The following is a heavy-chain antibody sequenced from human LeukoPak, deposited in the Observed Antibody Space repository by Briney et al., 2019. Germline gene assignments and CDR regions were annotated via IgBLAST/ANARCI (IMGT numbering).Heavy chain of an antibody. D-gene: IGHD4-17*01. CDR2: IYTSAST. Sequence: SETLSLTCTVSGGSISSYYWSWIRQPAGKGLEWIGRIYTSASTDYNPSLKSRVTMSVDTSKNQFSLKLSSVTAADTAVYYCAGTVTTRYYFDYWGQGTLVTVSS. CDR3: AGTVTTRYYFDY. CDR1: GGSISSYY. J-gene: IGHJ4*02. V-gene: IGHV4-4*07.